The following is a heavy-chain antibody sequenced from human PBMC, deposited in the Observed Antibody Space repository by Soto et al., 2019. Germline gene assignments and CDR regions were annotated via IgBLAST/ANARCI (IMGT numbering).Heavy chain of an antibody. CDR3: AREVSGWCDP. J-gene: IGHJ5*02. V-gene: IGHV1-8*01. CDR2: MNPNSANT. Sequence: QVQLVQSGAEVKKPGASVKVSCKASGYTFTSYDINWVRQATGQGHEWMGWMNPNSANTGYAQKFQGRVTMTWNTSISTAYMGLSSLRSEHTAVYYCAREVSGWCDPWSQGTLVTVSS. D-gene: IGHD1-20*01. CDR1: GYTFTSYD.